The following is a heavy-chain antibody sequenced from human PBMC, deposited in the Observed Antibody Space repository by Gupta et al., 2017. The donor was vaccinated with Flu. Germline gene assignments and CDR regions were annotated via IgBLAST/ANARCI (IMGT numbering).Heavy chain of an antibody. CDR3: ARDGYGDYYFDY. J-gene: IGHJ4*02. CDR2: IYYSGST. Sequence: QVQLQESGPGLVKPSQTLSLTCTVSGGSISRGGYYWSWIRQHPGKGLEWIGYIYYSGSTYYNPSLKSRVTISVDTSKNQFSLKLSSVTAADTAVYYCARDGYGDYYFDYWGQGTLVTVSS. D-gene: IGHD4-17*01. V-gene: IGHV4-31*03. CDR1: GGSISRGGYY.